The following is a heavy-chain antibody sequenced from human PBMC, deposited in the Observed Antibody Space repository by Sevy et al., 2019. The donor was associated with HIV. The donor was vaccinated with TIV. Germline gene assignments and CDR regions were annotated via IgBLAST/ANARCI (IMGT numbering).Heavy chain of an antibody. CDR2: IYYTGNT. Sequence: SETLSLTCSVSGGSISSTSYYWGWIRQPPGKGLEWIGTIYYTGNTYYNPSLKSRVTISVDTSKNRFSLKLSSVTAADPAVYYCARQSWYTSGWFWFDPWGQGTLVTVSS. J-gene: IGHJ5*02. V-gene: IGHV4-39*01. D-gene: IGHD6-19*01. CDR3: ARQSWYTSGWFWFDP. CDR1: GGSISSTSYY.